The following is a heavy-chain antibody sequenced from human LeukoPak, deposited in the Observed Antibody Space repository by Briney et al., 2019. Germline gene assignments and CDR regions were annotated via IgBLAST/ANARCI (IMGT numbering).Heavy chain of an antibody. CDR1: GGSINNLF. CDR2: FSYSGGT. V-gene: IGHV4-59*01. J-gene: IGHJ4*02. CDR3: AREGPLGKYYDY. Sequence: SETLSLTCPVSGGSINNLFWTWIRQPPGKGLEWIGFFSYSGGTTHNPSLKSRATISIATSKNQFTLNLNSVTAADTAVYYCAREGPLGKYYDYGGPGTLVTVSS. D-gene: IGHD3-16*01.